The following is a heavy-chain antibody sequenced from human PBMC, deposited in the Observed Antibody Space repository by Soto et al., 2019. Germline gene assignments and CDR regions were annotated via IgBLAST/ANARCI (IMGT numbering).Heavy chain of an antibody. V-gene: IGHV3-23*01. CDR3: AKCGVADIHHDY. Sequence: PGGSLRLSCAASGFTFSNYAMNWVRQAPGKGLEWVSGIHRSGGAKYYADSVKGRFTISRDNSKNMLYLQMNSLTADDTAVYYCAKCGVADIHHDYGGEGTRATVSA. J-gene: IGHJ4*02. CDR1: GFTFSNYA. D-gene: IGHD1-26*01. CDR2: IHRSGGAK.